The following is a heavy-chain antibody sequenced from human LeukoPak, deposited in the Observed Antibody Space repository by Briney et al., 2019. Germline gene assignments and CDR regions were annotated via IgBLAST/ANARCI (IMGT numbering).Heavy chain of an antibody. CDR1: GGSIRSGSYY. Sequence: PSETLSLTCTVSGGSIRSGSYYWSWIRQPAGKGLEWLGRIYTSGSTNYNPSLKSRVTISVDTSKNQLSLKLSSVTAADTAVYYCARSLDLGGSGTYYKQGFDYWGQGTLVTVSS. D-gene: IGHD3-10*01. CDR3: ARSLDLGGSGTYYKQGFDY. V-gene: IGHV4-61*02. J-gene: IGHJ4*02. CDR2: IYTSGST.